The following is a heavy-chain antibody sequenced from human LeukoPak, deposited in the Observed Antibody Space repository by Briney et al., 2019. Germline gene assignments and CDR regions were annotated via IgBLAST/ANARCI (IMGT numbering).Heavy chain of an antibody. CDR3: ARAASDSSGYDAFDY. CDR2: INSDGSST. Sequence: GGSLRLSCAASGFTFSSYWMHWVRQAPGKGLVWVSHINSDGSSTSYADSVKGRFTISRDNAKNTLYLQMNSLRAEDTAVYYCARAASDSSGYDAFDYWGQGTLVTVSS. V-gene: IGHV3-74*01. CDR1: GFTFSSYW. J-gene: IGHJ4*02. D-gene: IGHD3-22*01.